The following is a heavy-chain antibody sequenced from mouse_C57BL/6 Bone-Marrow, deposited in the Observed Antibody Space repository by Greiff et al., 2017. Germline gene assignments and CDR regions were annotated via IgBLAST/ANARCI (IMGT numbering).Heavy chain of an antibody. V-gene: IGHV5-9-1*02. CDR2: ISSDGDYI. D-gene: IGHD1-2*01. Sequence: EVKLMESGEGLVKPGGSLKLSCAASGFTFSSYAMSWVRQTPEKRLEWVAYISSDGDYIYYAATVQGRFTIARDNAKNTLYLQMSSLKSEDTAMYYCTRETAGVYFDVWCTGTTVTVSS. CDR1: GFTFSSYA. CDR3: TRETAGVYFDV. J-gene: IGHJ1*03.